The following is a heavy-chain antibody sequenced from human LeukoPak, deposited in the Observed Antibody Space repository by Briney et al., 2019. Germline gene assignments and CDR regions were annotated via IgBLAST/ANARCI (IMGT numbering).Heavy chain of an antibody. Sequence: SETLSLTCTVSGGSISSSSYYWGWIRQPPGKGLEWIGSIYYSGSTYYNPSLKSRVTISVDTSKNQFSLKLSSVTAADTAVYYCARRTYWYFDLWGCGTLVTVSS. CDR3: ARRTYWYFDL. CDR1: GGSISSSSYY. J-gene: IGHJ2*01. V-gene: IGHV4-39*01. CDR2: IYYSGST.